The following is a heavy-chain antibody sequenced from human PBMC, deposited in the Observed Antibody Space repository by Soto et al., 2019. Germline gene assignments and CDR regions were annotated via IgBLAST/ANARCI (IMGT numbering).Heavy chain of an antibody. D-gene: IGHD3-10*01. CDR2: IYYSGST. CDR1: GGSISSGGYY. J-gene: IGHJ4*02. Sequence: LSLTCTVSGGSISSGGYYWSWIRQHPGKGLEWIGYIYYSGSTYYNPSLKSRVTISVDTSKNQFSLKLSSVTAADTAVYYCARGYGSGSYYNSPLGYWGQGTLVTVSS. CDR3: ARGYGSGSYYNSPLGY. V-gene: IGHV4-31*03.